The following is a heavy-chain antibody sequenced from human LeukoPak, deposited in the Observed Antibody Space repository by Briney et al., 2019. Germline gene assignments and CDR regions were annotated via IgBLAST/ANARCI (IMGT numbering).Heavy chain of an antibody. J-gene: IGHJ3*02. V-gene: IGHV3-74*01. D-gene: IGHD3-10*01. CDR3: ARGGGDI. Sequence: GGSLRLSCAASGFTFSSYWMHWVRHAPGKGLVWVSHINSDGTTISYADSVRGRFTISRDNAKNSLYLQMNSLRAEDTAVYYCARGGGDIWGQGTMVTVSS. CDR1: GFTFSSYW. CDR2: INSDGTTI.